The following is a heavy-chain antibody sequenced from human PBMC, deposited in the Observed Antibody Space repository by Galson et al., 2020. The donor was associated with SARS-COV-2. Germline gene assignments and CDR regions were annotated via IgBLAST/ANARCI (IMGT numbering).Heavy chain of an antibody. CDR2: IYYSGST. V-gene: IGHV4-59*01. CDR1: GGSISSYY. J-gene: IGHJ6*02. Sequence: SETLSLTCTVSGGSISSYYWSWIRQPPGKGLEWLGYIYYSGSTNYNPSLKSRVTISVDTSKNQFSLKLSSVTAADTAMYYCAGSQGTLDLYGMDVWGQGTTVTVFS. CDR3: AGSQGTLDLYGMDV. D-gene: IGHD3-3*01.